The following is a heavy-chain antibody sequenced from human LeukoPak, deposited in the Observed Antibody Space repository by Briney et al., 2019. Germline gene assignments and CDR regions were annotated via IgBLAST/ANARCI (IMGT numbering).Heavy chain of an antibody. CDR2: IYYSGST. CDR3: ARFINYYDSSGYPQYYGMDV. J-gene: IGHJ6*02. CDR1: GGSISSYY. V-gene: IGHV4-59*01. Sequence: PSEILSLTCTVSGGSISSYYWSWIRQPPGKGLEWIGYIYYSGSTNYNPSLKSRVTISVDTSKNQFSLKLSSVTAADTAVYYCARFINYYDSSGYPQYYGMDVWGQGTTVTVSS. D-gene: IGHD3-22*01.